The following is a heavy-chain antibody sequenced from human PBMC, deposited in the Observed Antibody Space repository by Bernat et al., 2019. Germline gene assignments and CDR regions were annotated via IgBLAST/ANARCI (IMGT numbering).Heavy chain of an antibody. CDR1: GFTVSSNY. V-gene: IGHV3-53*02. J-gene: IGHJ4*02. CDR3: ATRPSQKGYFDY. Sequence: EVQLVETGGGLIQPGGSLRLSCAASGFTVSSNYMIWVRQAPGKGLECVSVIYSGGSTYYADSVKGRFTISRDNSKNTLYLQMNSLRAEDTAVYYCATRPSQKGYFDYWGQGTLVTVSS. CDR2: IYSGGST.